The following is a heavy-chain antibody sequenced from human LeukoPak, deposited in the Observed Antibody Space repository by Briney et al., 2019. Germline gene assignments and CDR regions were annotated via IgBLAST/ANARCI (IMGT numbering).Heavy chain of an antibody. J-gene: IGHJ4*02. CDR3: ARDLRIAVAGTSNY. V-gene: IGHV4-34*01. D-gene: IGHD6-19*01. CDR2: INHSGST. Sequence: SETLSLTCAVHGGSFSGYYWSWIRQPPGKGLEWIGEINHSGSTNYNPSLKSRVTISVDTSKNQFSLKLSSVTAADTAVYYCARDLRIAVAGTSNYWGQGTLVTVSS. CDR1: GGSFSGYY.